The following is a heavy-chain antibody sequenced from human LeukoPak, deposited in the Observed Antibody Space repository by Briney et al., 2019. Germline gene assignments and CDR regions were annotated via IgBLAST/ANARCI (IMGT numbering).Heavy chain of an antibody. J-gene: IGHJ2*01. V-gene: IGHV4-30-4*01. CDR1: DGSISSGDSY. D-gene: IGHD3-10*01. CDR2: IYYSGST. Sequence: SETLSLTCTVSDGSISSGDSYWSWIRQPPGMGLEWIGYIYYSGSTYYNPSLKSRVTISVDMLNSQFSLQLSSVTAADTAVYYCARDLVDYYGSGSYYNPDWYFDLWGRGTLVTGSS. CDR3: ARDLVDYYGSGSYYNPDWYFDL.